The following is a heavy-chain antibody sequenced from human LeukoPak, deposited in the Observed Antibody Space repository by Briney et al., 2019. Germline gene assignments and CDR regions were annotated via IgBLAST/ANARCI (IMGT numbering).Heavy chain of an antibody. V-gene: IGHV4-34*01. Sequence: SETLSLTCAVYGGSFSGYYWSWIRQPPGKGLEWIGEINHSGSTNYNPSLKSRVTISVDTSKNQFSLKLSSVTAADTAVYYCARRRGSSGWSNFDYWGQGTLVTVSS. CDR1: GGSFSGYY. CDR2: INHSGST. CDR3: ARRRGSSGWSNFDY. D-gene: IGHD6-19*01. J-gene: IGHJ4*02.